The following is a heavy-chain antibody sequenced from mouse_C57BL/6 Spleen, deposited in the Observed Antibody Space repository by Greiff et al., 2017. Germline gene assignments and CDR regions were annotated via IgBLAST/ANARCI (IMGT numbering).Heavy chain of an antibody. D-gene: IGHD1-1*01. Sequence: VQLQQSGAELVRPGASVKLSCTASGFNIKDDYMHWVKQRPEQGLEWIGWIDPENGDTEYASKFQGKATITADTSSNTAYLQLSSLTSEDTAVYYCTHTVVLHYYAMDYWGQGTSVTVSS. CDR1: GFNIKDDY. CDR2: IDPENGDT. CDR3: THTVVLHYYAMDY. V-gene: IGHV14-4*01. J-gene: IGHJ4*01.